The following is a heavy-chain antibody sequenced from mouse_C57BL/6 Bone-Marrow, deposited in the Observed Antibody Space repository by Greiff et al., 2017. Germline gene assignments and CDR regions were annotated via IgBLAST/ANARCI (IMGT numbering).Heavy chain of an antibody. CDR3: ARGGYYEDWYFDV. D-gene: IGHD2-4*01. J-gene: IGHJ1*03. V-gene: IGHV1-81*01. CDR2: IYPRSGNT. CDR1: GYTFTSYG. Sequence: QVQLQQSGAELARPGASVKLSCKASGYTFTSYGISWVKQRTGQGLEWIGEIYPRSGNTYYNEKFKGKATLTADTSSSTAYMELRSLTSEDSAVYFCARGGYYEDWYFDVWGTGTTVTVSS.